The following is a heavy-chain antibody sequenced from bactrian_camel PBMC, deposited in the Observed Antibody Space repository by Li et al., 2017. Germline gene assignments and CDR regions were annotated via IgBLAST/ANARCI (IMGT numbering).Heavy chain of an antibody. CDR3: AARFGTLQCPSSIGSGF. CDR2: IDAENTAT. V-gene: IGHV3S1*01. CDR1: GFTFSLWS. Sequence: QLVESGGGSVQAEGSLRLSCATSGFTFSLWSIAWFRQAPGKEREGVATIDAENTATYYADSVKGRFTISQDNAKNTMYLQMDSLKPEDTAMYYCAARFGTLQCPSSIGSGFWGQGTQVTVS. J-gene: IGHJ6*01.